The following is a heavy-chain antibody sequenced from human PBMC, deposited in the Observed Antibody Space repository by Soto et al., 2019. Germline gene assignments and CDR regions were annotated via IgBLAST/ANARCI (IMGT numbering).Heavy chain of an antibody. Sequence: QAQLVQSGAEVKKPGASVKVSCQASGYTFTAQYLPWVRKAPGEGLEWMGWINPTTGATRYAQKFQGRVTMTRDTSMSTAYLEVRSLRADDTGVYYCAKGDGSWVSSFDPWGQGTLVTVSS. CDR3: AKGDGSWVSSFDP. CDR2: INPTTGAT. D-gene: IGHD3-16*01. V-gene: IGHV1-2*02. J-gene: IGHJ5*02. CDR1: GYTFTAQY.